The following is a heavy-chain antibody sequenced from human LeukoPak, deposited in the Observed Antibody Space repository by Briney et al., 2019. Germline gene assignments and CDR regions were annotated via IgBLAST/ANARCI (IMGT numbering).Heavy chain of an antibody. V-gene: IGHV4-34*01. CDR2: INHGGST. CDR1: GGSFSGDF. J-gene: IGHJ4*02. D-gene: IGHD5-12*01. Sequence: PSETLSLTCAVYGGSFSGDFWSWIRQSPGRGLEWIGEINHGGSTTYNPSLQSRVTMSVDTSTNQISLKMTSVTAADTAIYYCARHTWPWLPFDDWGKGTQVTITS. CDR3: ARHTWPWLPFDD.